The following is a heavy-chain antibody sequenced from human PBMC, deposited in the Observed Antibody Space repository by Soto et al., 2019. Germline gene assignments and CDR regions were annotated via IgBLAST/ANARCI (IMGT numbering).Heavy chain of an antibody. V-gene: IGHV3-11*01. J-gene: IGHJ6*02. CDR3: ARVSWREKYGMDV. CDR2: ITFSGNTV. Sequence: QVQLVESGGGLVKPGGSLRLSCAASGFTFSDSYMSWIRQAPGKGLEWISYITFSGNTVYYADSLKGRFTISRDNAKNSLYLQMNRLRAAATAVYYCARVSWREKYGMDVWGQGTTVTVSS. CDR1: GFTFSDSY.